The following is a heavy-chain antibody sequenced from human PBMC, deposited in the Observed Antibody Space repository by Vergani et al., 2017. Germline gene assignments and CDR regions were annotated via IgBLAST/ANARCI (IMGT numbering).Heavy chain of an antibody. CDR2: ISYDGTQK. V-gene: IGHV3-30*03. CDR3: ATKSCGTPGCQIGYFRE. D-gene: IGHD1-1*01. J-gene: IGHJ1*01. Sequence: QVHLLESGGGVVQPGRSLRLSCVVSGFTSSYYGMHWVRQAPGKGLEWVAVISYDGTQKYYADSVKGRFTISRDNSKSTIYLQMNSLRTEDTAVYYCATKSCGTPGCQIGYFREWGQGTLVTVSS. CDR1: GFTSSYYG.